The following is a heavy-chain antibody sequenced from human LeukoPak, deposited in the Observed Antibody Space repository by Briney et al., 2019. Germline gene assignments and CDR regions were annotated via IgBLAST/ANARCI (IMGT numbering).Heavy chain of an antibody. CDR3: ARDHPRGYSGYDEVYFDY. Sequence: GGSLRLPCAASGFTFSDYYMSWIRQAPGKGLEWVSYISSSGSTIYYADSVKGRFTISRDNAKNSLYLQMNSLRAEDTAVYYCARDHPRGYSGYDEVYFDYWGQGTLVTVSS. CDR2: ISSSGSTI. CDR1: GFTFSDYY. D-gene: IGHD5-12*01. J-gene: IGHJ4*02. V-gene: IGHV3-11*04.